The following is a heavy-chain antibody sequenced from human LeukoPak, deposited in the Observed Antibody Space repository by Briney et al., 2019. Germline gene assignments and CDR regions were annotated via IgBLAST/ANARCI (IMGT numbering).Heavy chain of an antibody. V-gene: IGHV4-31*03. Sequence: SETLSLTCTVSGGSISSGGYYWSWIRQHPGKGLEWIGYIYYSGSTYYNPPLKSRVTISVDTSKNQFSLKLSSVTAADTAVYYCATAKGFHDYGIDYWGQGTLVTVSS. J-gene: IGHJ4*02. CDR2: IYYSGST. D-gene: IGHD4-17*01. CDR1: GGSISSGGYY. CDR3: ATAKGFHDYGIDY.